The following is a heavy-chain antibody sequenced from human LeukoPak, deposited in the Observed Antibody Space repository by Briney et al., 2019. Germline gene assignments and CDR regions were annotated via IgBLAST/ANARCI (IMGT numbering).Heavy chain of an antibody. CDR2: INPNSGGT. V-gene: IGHV1-2*02. CDR1: GYTFTGYY. CDR3: ARVLGYCSSTSCHEAYFDY. D-gene: IGHD2-2*01. Sequence: ASVKVSCKASGYTFTGYYMHWVRQAPGQGLEWMGWINPNSGGTNYAQKFQGRVTMTRDTSISTAYMELSRLRSDDTAVYYCARVLGYCSSTSCHEAYFDYWGQGTLVTVSS. J-gene: IGHJ4*02.